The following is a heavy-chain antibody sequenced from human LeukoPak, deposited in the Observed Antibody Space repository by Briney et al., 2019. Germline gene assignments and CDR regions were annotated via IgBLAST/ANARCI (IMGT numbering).Heavy chain of an antibody. J-gene: IGHJ6*03. CDR1: GYTFTGYY. D-gene: IGHD5-18*01. CDR3: AREIYSYGPYYYYYYMDV. Sequence: ASVKVSCKASGYTFTGYYMHWVRQAPGQGLEWMGWINPNSGGTNYAQKFQGRVTMTRDTSISTAYMELSRLRSDGTAVYYCAREIYSYGPYYYYYYMDVWGKGTTVTVSS. CDR2: INPNSGGT. V-gene: IGHV1-2*02.